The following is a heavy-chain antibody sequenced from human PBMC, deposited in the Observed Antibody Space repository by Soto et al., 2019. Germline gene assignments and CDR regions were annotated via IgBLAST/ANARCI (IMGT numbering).Heavy chain of an antibody. J-gene: IGHJ6*02. D-gene: IGHD6-19*01. Sequence: QVQLVQSGAEVKKPGSSVKVSCKASGGTFSSYAISWVRQAPGQGLEWMGGIIPIFGTANYAQKFQGRVTITADESTSTAYMELSSLRSEDTAVYYCASFSSGLEHYYYYGMDVWGQGTTVTVSS. CDR3: ASFSSGLEHYYYYGMDV. CDR1: GGTFSSYA. CDR2: IIPIFGTA. V-gene: IGHV1-69*01.